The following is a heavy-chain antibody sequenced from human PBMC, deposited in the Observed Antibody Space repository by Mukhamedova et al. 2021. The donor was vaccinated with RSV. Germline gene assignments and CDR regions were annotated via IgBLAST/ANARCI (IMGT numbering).Heavy chain of an antibody. V-gene: IGHV4-59*01. CDR3: ARDYYDSSGYQHSLSGMDV. CDR2: IYYSGST. J-gene: IGHJ6*02. D-gene: IGHD3-22*01. Sequence: SWIRQPPGKGLEWIGYIYYSGSTNYNPSLKSRVTISVDTSKNQFSLKLSSVTAADTAVYYCARDYYDSSGYQHSLSGMDVWGQG.